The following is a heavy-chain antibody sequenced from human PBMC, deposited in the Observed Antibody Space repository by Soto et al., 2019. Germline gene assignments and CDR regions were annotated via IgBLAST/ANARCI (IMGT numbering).Heavy chain of an antibody. Sequence: EVQVLESGGGLVQPGGSLRLSCALSGFTFSNYAMSWVRQAPGKGLEWVSGISAGGGSTFYADSVKGRFTISRDNAKNTLYRQRNSRSAEDTAGYYCPPYGPSRGNGMDVWGQGTTVTVAS. D-gene: IGHD2-8*01. CDR2: ISAGGGST. CDR3: PPYGPSRGNGMDV. J-gene: IGHJ6*02. CDR1: GFTFSNYA. V-gene: IGHV3-23*01.